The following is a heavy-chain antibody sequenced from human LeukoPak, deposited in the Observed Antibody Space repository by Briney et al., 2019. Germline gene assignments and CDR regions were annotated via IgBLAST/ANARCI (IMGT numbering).Heavy chain of an antibody. V-gene: IGHV1-69*05. CDR2: LISIFVTA. CDR1: GGTFSSYA. D-gene: IGHD2-2*01. CDR3: ARRAPYCSSTSCYAALDI. J-gene: IGHJ3*02. Sequence: SVKDSCKASGGTFSSYAISWVRPAPGQGLEWMGGLISIFVTANTAQKFQGRVTITTDESTSTAYMELSSLRSEDTAVYYCARRAPYCSSTSCYAALDIWGQGTMVTVSS.